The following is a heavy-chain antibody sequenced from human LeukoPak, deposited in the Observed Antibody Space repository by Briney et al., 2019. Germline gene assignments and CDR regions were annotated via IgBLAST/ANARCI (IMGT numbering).Heavy chain of an antibody. CDR1: GFTFSSYA. CDR3: AKVGTSGYRSSWYRPLLDY. V-gene: IGHV3-23*01. CDR2: ISGSGGST. D-gene: IGHD6-13*01. J-gene: IGHJ4*02. Sequence: GGSLRLSCAASGFTFSSYAMSWVRQAPGKGLEWVSAISGSGGSTYYADSVKGRFTISRDNSKNTLYLQMNSLRAEDTAVYYCAKVGTSGYRSSWYRPLLDYWGQGTLVTVSS.